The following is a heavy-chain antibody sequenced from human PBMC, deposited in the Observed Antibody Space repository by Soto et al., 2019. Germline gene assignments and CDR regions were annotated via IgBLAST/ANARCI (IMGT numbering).Heavy chain of an antibody. CDR3: ASQRITIFGVIISDGMDV. CDR2: IYYSGST. CDR1: GGSISSGGYY. J-gene: IGHJ6*02. D-gene: IGHD3-3*01. V-gene: IGHV4-30-4*08. Sequence: PSETLSLTCTVSGGSISSGGYYWSWIRQHPGKGLEWIGYIYYSGSTYYNPSLKSRVTISVDTSKNQFSLNLTSVTAADTAVDYCASQRITIFGVIISDGMDVWGQGTTVTVSS.